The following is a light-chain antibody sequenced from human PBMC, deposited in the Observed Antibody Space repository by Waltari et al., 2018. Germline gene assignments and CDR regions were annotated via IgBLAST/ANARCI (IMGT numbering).Light chain of an antibody. CDR2: WSS. Sequence: DVVVTQSSDSLAVSLGERATINCKSSQRVLYSSDNRHYLAWYQQKPGQPPKLLIYWSSTRESGVPDRFTGSGSGTEFTLTISSLQAEDVAVYYCQQYYSPLSFTFGQGTKVEIK. CDR1: QRVLYSSDNRHY. CDR3: QQYYSPLSFT. J-gene: IGKJ2*01. V-gene: IGKV4-1*01.